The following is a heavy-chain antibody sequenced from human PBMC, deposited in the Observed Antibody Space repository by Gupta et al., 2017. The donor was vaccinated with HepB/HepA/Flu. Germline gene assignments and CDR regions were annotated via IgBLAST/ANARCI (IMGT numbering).Heavy chain of an antibody. CDR3: ARMRGSGSHGMDV. J-gene: IGHJ6*02. Sequence: QVQLQQWGAGLLKPSETLSLTCAVYGGSFSGYFWIWIRQPPGKGLEWIGEIKHRGSTNYNPALKSRVTISVYTAKNQLSLKLTSVTAADTAVYYCARMRGSGSHGMDVWGQGTTVTVYS. CDR2: IKHRGST. D-gene: IGHD3-10*01. V-gene: IGHV4-34*01. CDR1: GGSFSGYF.